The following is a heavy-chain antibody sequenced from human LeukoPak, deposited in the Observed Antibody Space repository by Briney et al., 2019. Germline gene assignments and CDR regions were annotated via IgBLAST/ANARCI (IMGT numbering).Heavy chain of an antibody. Sequence: SSETLSLTCTVSGGSISSYYWSWIRQPPGKGLERIGYTYYSGSTNYNPSLKSRVTISVDTSKNQFSLKLSSVTAADTAVYYCARLTGPGAFDIWGQGTMVTVSS. V-gene: IGHV4-59*01. J-gene: IGHJ3*02. D-gene: IGHD3-9*01. CDR3: ARLTGPGAFDI. CDR2: TYYSGST. CDR1: GGSISSYY.